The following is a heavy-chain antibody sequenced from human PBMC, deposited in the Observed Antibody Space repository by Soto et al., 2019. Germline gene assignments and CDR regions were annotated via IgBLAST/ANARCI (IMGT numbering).Heavy chain of an antibody. CDR1: GFTFSSYW. J-gene: IGHJ6*03. Sequence: GGSLRLSCAASGFTFSSYWMSWVRQAPGKGLEWVANIKQDGSEKYYVDSVKGRFTISRDNAKNSLYLQMNSLRAEDTAVYYCARDFGTPGLKHLHEYYYYMDVWGKGTTVTVSS. V-gene: IGHV3-7*01. CDR2: IKQDGSEK. D-gene: IGHD3-3*01. CDR3: ARDFGTPGLKHLHEYYYYMDV.